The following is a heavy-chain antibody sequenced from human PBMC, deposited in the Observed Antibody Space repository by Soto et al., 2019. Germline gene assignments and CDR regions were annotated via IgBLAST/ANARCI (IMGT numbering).Heavy chain of an antibody. Sequence: SETLSLTCTVSGGSISSYYWSWIRQPPGKGLEWIGYIYYSGSTNYNPSLKSRVTISVDTSKNQFSLKLSSVTAADTAVYYCARSGRDAKKWGRRFDSGGKET. J-gene: IGHJ4*02. D-gene: IGHD2-15*01. CDR1: GGSISSYY. CDR2: IYYSGST. CDR3: ARSGRDAKKWGRRFDS. V-gene: IGHV4-59*01.